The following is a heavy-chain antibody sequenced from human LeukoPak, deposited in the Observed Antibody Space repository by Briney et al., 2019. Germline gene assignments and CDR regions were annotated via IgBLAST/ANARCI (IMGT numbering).Heavy chain of an antibody. J-gene: IGHJ5*01. D-gene: IGHD3-10*01. Sequence: GGSLRPSCVGSGFTFSNYAISWVRQAPGKGLEWVSAISGSGTSTYYADFVKGRFTISRDNSKSTVYLQMTSLRAEDTAIYYCAKEKSGYYGSGSYWFDSWGQGTLVTVSS. CDR1: GFTFSNYA. CDR3: AKEKSGYYGSGSYWFDS. CDR2: ISGSGTST. V-gene: IGHV3-23*01.